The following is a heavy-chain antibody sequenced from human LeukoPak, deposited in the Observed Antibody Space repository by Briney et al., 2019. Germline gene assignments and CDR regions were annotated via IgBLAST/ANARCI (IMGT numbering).Heavy chain of an antibody. V-gene: IGHV3-7*01. CDR1: GFIFNSYW. CDR3: ARDSLGVYSSSWYVDY. CDR2: INQDGSEK. J-gene: IGHJ4*02. Sequence: GGSLRLSCAASGFIFNSYWMTWVRQAPGKGLEWVANINQDGSEKYYVDSVKGRFTISRDNAKNSLYLQMNSLRAEDTAVYYCARDSLGVYSSSWYVDYWGQGTLVTVSS. D-gene: IGHD6-13*01.